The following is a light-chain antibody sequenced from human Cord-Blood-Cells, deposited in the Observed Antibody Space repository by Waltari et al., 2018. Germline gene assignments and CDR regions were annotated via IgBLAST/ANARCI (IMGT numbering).Light chain of an antibody. V-gene: IGKV3-15*01. CDR3: QQYNNWPQT. CDR2: GAS. CDR1: QSVSSN. Sequence: EIVMTQSPATLSVSPGERASLSCRASQSVSSNLAWYQQKPGQAPRLLIDGASTRATGIPARFSGSGSGTEFTLTISSLQSEGFAVYYCQQYNNWPQTFGKGTKVEIK. J-gene: IGKJ1*01.